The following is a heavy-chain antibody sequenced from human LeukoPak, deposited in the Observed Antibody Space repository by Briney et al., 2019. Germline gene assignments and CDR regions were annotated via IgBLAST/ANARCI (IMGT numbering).Heavy chain of an antibody. Sequence: SETLSLTCTVSGGSISSGGYYWSWIRQHPGKGLEWIGYIYYSGSTYYNPSLKSRVTISVDTSNNQLSLKLSSVTAADTAVYYCARLSHYYDGRGRYMDVWGIGTTVTVSS. J-gene: IGHJ6*03. CDR1: GGSISSGGYY. CDR2: IYYSGST. D-gene: IGHD3-22*01. CDR3: ARLSHYYDGRGRYMDV. V-gene: IGHV4-31*03.